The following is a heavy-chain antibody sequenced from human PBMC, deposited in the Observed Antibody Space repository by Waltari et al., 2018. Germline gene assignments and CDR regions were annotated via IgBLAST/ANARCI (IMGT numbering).Heavy chain of an antibody. V-gene: IGHV4-34*01. CDR2: INHSGST. J-gene: IGHJ4*02. CDR1: GGSFSGYY. CDR3: ARPSYYYDSSGYDY. D-gene: IGHD3-22*01. Sequence: QVQLQQWGAGLLKPSETLSLTCAVYGGSFSGYYWSWIRQPPGKGLEWIGEINHSGSTNYNPSLKSRVTISVDTSKTQFSLKLSSVTAADTAVYYCARPSYYYDSSGYDYWGQGTLVTVSS.